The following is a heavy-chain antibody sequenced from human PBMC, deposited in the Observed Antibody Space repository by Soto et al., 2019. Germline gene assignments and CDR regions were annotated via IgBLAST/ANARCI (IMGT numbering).Heavy chain of an antibody. CDR1: EFTFSNYA. Sequence: EVQLLESGGGLVQPGGSLRLSCAASEFTFSNYAMSWVRQAPGQGLEWVSTISGGGGSTYYADSVRGRFTISRDNSKTTLYRQMHSLRAEDTAIYYCAKVVVTATSSYYAFDVWGQGTTVTVSS. D-gene: IGHD2-21*02. CDR2: ISGGGGST. J-gene: IGHJ6*02. V-gene: IGHV3-23*01. CDR3: AKVVVTATSSYYAFDV.